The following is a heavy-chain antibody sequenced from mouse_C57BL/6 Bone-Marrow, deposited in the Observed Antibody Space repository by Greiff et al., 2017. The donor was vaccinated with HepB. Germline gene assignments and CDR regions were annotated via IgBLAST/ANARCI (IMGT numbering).Heavy chain of an antibody. CDR1: GYTFTDYN. D-gene: IGHD3-1*01. J-gene: IGHJ4*01. CDR2: INPNNGGT. CDR3: ARSLDLRGYAMGY. V-gene: IGHV1-18*01. Sequence: EVQLQQSGPELVKPGASVKIPCKASGYTFTDYNMDWVKQSHGQSLEWIGDINPNNGGTIYNQKFKGKATLTVDKSSSTTYMELRSLTSEDTAVYYCARSLDLRGYAMGYWGQGTSVTVSS.